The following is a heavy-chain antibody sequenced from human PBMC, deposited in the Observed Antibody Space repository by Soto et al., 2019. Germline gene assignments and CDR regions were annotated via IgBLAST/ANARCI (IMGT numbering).Heavy chain of an antibody. D-gene: IGHD6-13*01. CDR1: GFTFTTYT. CDR2: ISGGGGHT. V-gene: IGHV3-23*01. Sequence: EVQLLESGGGLVQPGGSLRLSCAASGFTFTTYTMSWLRQAPGKGLEWVSSISGGGGHTYYADSVKGRLIVSRDNSKNTLYLQMNSLRAEDTAVYYCAKDGSYSSSWPYYFDHWGQGTLVTVSS. CDR3: AKDGSYSSSWPYYFDH. J-gene: IGHJ4*02.